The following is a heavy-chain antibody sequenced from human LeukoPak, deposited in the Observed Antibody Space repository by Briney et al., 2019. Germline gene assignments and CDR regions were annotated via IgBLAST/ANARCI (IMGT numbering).Heavy chain of an antibody. V-gene: IGHV3-7*01. Sequence: GGSLRLSCAASGFTFSSYWMHWVRQAPGKGLEWVANIKQDGSEKYYVDSVKGRFTISRDNAKNSLYLQMNSLRAEDTAVYYCAREGGHYYGSGSYYFDYWGQGTLVTVSS. D-gene: IGHD3-10*01. CDR2: IKQDGSEK. CDR1: GFTFSSYW. J-gene: IGHJ4*02. CDR3: AREGGHYYGSGSYYFDY.